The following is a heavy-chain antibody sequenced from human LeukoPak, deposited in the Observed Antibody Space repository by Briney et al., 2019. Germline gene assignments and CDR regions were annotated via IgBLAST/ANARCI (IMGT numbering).Heavy chain of an antibody. CDR1: GFTASSNY. D-gene: IGHD1-26*01. CDR3: ARARIVGATRAFDI. CDR2: IYSGGST. Sequence: GGSLRLSCAASGFTASSNYMSWVRQDPGKGLEWVSVIYSGGSTYYADSVKGRFTISRDNSKNTLYLQMNSLRAEDTAVYYCARARIVGATRAFDIWGQGTMVTVYS. J-gene: IGHJ3*02. V-gene: IGHV3-53*01.